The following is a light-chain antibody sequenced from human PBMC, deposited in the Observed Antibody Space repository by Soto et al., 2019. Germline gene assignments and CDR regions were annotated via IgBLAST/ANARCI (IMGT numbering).Light chain of an antibody. Sequence: EIVMTQSPATLSLSPGERATLSCRASQSVSSSYLSWYQQKPGQAPRLLIYGASIRATGIPARFSGSGSGTDFTLTISSLQPEDFAVYYCQQDYNLPYTFGQGTKLEIK. V-gene: IGKV3D-7*01. CDR2: GAS. J-gene: IGKJ2*01. CDR3: QQDYNLPYT. CDR1: QSVSSSY.